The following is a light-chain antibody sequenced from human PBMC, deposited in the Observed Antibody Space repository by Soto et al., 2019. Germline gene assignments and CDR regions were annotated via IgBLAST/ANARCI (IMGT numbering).Light chain of an antibody. Sequence: EIVMTQSPAILSLSSGERATLSCRASQSVDSSLAWYQQTPGQAPRLLIQGASTRAPGVPSRFSGSGSGTDFTLTISSLQPEDFATYYCQQSYSTPLTFGGGTKVDIK. CDR1: QSVDSS. V-gene: IGKV3-15*01. CDR2: GAS. J-gene: IGKJ4*01. CDR3: QQSYSTPLT.